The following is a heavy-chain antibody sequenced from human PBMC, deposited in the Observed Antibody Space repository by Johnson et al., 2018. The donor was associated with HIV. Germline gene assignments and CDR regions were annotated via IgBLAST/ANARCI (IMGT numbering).Heavy chain of an antibody. V-gene: IGHV3-33*03. J-gene: IGHJ3*02. CDR1: GFTFSSYG. CDR3: AKDASTLGGDAFDI. D-gene: IGHD3-16*01. Sequence: QVQLVESGGGVVQPGGSLRLSCAASGFTFSSYGMHWVRQAPGKGLAWVAVIWYDGSNKYYADSVKGRFTISRNNAKNSLYLQMNSLRVEDTALYYCAKDASTLGGDAFDIWGQGTMVTVSS. CDR2: IWYDGSNK.